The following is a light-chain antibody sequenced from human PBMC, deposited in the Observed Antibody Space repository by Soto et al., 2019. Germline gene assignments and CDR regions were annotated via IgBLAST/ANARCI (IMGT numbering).Light chain of an antibody. CDR3: QHYHSYSQ. Sequence: DIQMTQSPSTLSASVGDRVTITCRASESINSWLAWYQQKPGKAPKLLIYKASNLESGVPSRFSGSGSGTEFTLTITSLQPDDFATYDGQHYHSYSQFGQVTNVEIK. J-gene: IGKJ1*01. CDR1: ESINSW. V-gene: IGKV1-5*03. CDR2: KAS.